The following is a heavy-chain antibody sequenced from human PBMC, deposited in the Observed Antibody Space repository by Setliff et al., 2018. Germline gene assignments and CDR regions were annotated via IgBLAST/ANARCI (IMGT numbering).Heavy chain of an antibody. D-gene: IGHD4-17*01. V-gene: IGHV4-39*01. CDR3: ARHRRPDYGDFISWYFDL. Sequence: PSETLSLTCTVSGGSISSSSYYWGWVRQPPGEGLEWIATIYYGGGTYYNPSLKSRVTISLDMSKNQFSLRLNSLTAADTAVYFCARHRRPDYGDFISWYFDLWGRGTLVTVSS. CDR2: IYYGGGT. J-gene: IGHJ2*01. CDR1: GGSISSSSYY.